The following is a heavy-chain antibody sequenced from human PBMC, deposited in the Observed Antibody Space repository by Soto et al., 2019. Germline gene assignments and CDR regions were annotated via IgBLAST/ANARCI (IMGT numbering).Heavy chain of an antibody. V-gene: IGHV4-59*01. CDR3: ARDEGKCYYDP. J-gene: IGHJ5*02. CDR1: GGSISSYY. CDR2: IYYSGST. Sequence: SETLSLTCTVSGGSISSYYWSWIRQPPGKGLEWIGYIYYSGSTNYNPSLKSRVTISVDTSKNQFSLKLSSVTAADTAVYYCARDEGKCYYDPWGQGTLVTVS. D-gene: IGHD3-10*01.